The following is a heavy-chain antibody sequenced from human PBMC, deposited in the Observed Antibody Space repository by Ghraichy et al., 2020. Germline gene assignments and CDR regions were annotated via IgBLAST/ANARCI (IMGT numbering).Heavy chain of an antibody. J-gene: IGHJ6*02. CDR3: AKDLLLSSGKKFWSGPMDV. Sequence: XGSLRLSCAASGFTFSSYAMSWVRQAPGKGLEWVSAISGSGGSTYYADSVKGRFTISRDNSKNTLYLQMNSLRAEDTAVYYCAKDLLLSSGKKFWSGPMDVWGQGTTVTVSS. CDR2: ISGSGGST. CDR1: GFTFSSYA. V-gene: IGHV3-23*01. D-gene: IGHD3-3*01.